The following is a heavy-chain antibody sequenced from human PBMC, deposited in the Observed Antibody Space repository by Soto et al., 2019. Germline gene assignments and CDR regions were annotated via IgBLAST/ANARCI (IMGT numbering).Heavy chain of an antibody. Sequence: GGSLRLSCAASGFSFTHYRIHWVHQVPGKGLEWVCRVNADASSTNYAGFAKGRFTISRDNSKNTAYLEMNNLRVDDTALYYCAKAGDWNYVFDFWGQGTSVTVSS. J-gene: IGHJ4*02. D-gene: IGHD1-7*01. CDR2: VNADASST. CDR3: AKAGDWNYVFDF. V-gene: IGHV3-74*01. CDR1: GFSFTHYR.